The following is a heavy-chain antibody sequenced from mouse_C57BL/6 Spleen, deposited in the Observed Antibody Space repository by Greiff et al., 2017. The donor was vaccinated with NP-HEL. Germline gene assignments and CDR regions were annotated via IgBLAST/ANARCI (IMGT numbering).Heavy chain of an antibody. V-gene: IGHV3-6*01. Sequence: EVKLQESGPGLVKPSQSLSLTCSVTGYSITSGYYWNWIRQFPGNKLEWMGYISYDGSNNYNPSLKNRISITRDTSKNQFFLKLNSVTTEDTATYYCARGGPNYYGSSYPSWFAYWGQGTLVTVSA. D-gene: IGHD1-1*01. J-gene: IGHJ3*01. CDR2: ISYDGSN. CDR1: GYSITSGYY. CDR3: ARGGPNYYGSSYPSWFAY.